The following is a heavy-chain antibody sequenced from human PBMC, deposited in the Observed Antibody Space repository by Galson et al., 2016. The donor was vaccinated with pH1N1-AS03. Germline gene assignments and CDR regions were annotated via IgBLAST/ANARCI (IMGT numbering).Heavy chain of an antibody. CDR3: ARDRHYDTSGRFYYESEH. CDR1: GGTFSNYA. CDR2: IHPIFGTP. J-gene: IGHJ4*02. V-gene: IGHV1-69*13. D-gene: IGHD3-22*01. Sequence: SVKVSCKASGGTFSNYAISWMRQAPGQGLEWMGGIHPIFGTPSYAQKFRGRLTITADHSTSAAYMELTILQSEDTAIYYCARDRHYDTSGRFYYESEHWGQGTLVIVSS.